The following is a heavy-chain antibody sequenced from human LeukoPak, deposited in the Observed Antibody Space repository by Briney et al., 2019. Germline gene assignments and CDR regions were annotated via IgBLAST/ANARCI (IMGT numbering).Heavy chain of an antibody. Sequence: GGSLRLSCAASGFTFSGSAMHWVRQASGKGLERVGRIRSKANSYATAYAASVKGRFTISRDDSKNTAYLQMNNLKTEDTAVYYCTSPQGRRNDAFDIWGQGTMVTVSS. D-gene: IGHD2-15*01. CDR1: GFTFSGSA. V-gene: IGHV3-73*01. J-gene: IGHJ3*02. CDR2: IRSKANSYAT. CDR3: TSPQGRRNDAFDI.